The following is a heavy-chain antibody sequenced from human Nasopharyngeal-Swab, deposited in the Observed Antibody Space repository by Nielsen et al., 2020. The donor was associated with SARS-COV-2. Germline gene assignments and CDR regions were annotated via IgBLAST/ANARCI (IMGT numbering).Heavy chain of an antibody. CDR2: ISYDGSNK. D-gene: IGHD5-12*01. CDR3: AKGGYSGYDPLGMDV. Sequence: WIRQPPGKGLEWVAVISYDGSNKYYADSVKGRFTISRDNSKNTRYLQMNSLRAEDTAVYYCAKGGYSGYDPLGMDVWGQGTTVTVSS. J-gene: IGHJ6*02. V-gene: IGHV3-30*18.